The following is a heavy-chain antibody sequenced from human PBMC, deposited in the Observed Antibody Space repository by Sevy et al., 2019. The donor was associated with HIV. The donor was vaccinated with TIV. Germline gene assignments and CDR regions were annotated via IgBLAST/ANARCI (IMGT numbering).Heavy chain of an antibody. Sequence: ASVKVSCKASGYTFSDYYIHWVRQAPGQGLEWMAWINPYDGVTHYAQRFQGGVTLTRGTSVSTAYMELRGLRYDDTAIYYCARLTTRPTSDLYGMDVWGQGTPVTVSS. V-gene: IGHV1-2*02. CDR3: ARLTTRPTSDLYGMDV. D-gene: IGHD4-17*01. CDR1: GYTFSDYY. CDR2: INPYDGVT. J-gene: IGHJ6*02.